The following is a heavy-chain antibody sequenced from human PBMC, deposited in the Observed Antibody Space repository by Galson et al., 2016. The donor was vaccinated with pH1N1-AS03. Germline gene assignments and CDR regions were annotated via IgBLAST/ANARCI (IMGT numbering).Heavy chain of an antibody. Sequence: SLRLSCAASGFTFTTYGMHWVRQAPGKGLEWLSIISYDGNNKYYADSVKGRFTISRDNSNNTLYLQMSSLRPEDTAMYYCAKDPNRCYGTYVDHWGQGTLVTVSS. D-gene: IGHD1-14*01. CDR1: GFTFTTYG. CDR2: ISYDGNNK. CDR3: AKDPNRCYGTYVDH. J-gene: IGHJ4*02. V-gene: IGHV3-30*18.